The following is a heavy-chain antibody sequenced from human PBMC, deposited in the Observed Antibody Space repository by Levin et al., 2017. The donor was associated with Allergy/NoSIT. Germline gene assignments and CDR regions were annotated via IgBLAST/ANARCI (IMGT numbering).Heavy chain of an antibody. CDR2: IYYSGST. CDR1: GGSISSSSYY. CDR3: ARAEHYSLDY. J-gene: IGHJ4*02. V-gene: IGHV4-39*07. Sequence: SETLSLTCTVSGGSISSSSYYWGWIRQPPGKGLEWIGTIYYSGSTYYNPSLKSRVTISLDTSKNQFSLKLSSVTAADTAVYYCARAEHYSLDYWGQGTLVTVSS. D-gene: IGHD1-14*01.